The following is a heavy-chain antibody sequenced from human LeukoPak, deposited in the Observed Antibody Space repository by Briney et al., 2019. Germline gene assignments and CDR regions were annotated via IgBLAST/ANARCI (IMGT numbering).Heavy chain of an antibody. V-gene: IGHV4-39*01. J-gene: IGHJ3*02. CDR3: ASQASRITVAGTNVFDI. CDR1: GGSISSSSYY. Sequence: SSETLSLTCTVSGGSISSSSYYWGWIRQPPGKGLEWIGSIYYSGSTYYNPSLKSRVTISVDTSKNQFFLQLRSVSAADTAMYYCASQASRITVAGTNVFDIWGQATLVTVSS. CDR2: IYYSGST. D-gene: IGHD6-19*01.